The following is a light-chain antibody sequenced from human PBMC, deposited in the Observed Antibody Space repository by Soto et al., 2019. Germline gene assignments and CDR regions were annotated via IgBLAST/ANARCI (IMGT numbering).Light chain of an antibody. V-gene: IGKV1-39*01. CDR3: QQSYSTPTT. Sequence: DIQMTQSPSSLSASVGDRVTITCRASQSIASYLNWYQQKPGKAPNLLIFDASSFQSGVPSRFRGSGSGTDFTLTITSLQPEDFATYYCQQSYSTPTTFGQGTRLDMK. CDR2: DAS. CDR1: QSIASY. J-gene: IGKJ5*01.